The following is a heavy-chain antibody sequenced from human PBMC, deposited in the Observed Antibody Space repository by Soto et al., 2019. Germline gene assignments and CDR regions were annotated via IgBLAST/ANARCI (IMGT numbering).Heavy chain of an antibody. Sequence: SETLSLSCTVSGVSVSSGGYYLSRLRQPTGRGMEWMGQIYYSGSNKYTPSLKSRVNISVDTSKNQSSLKLSSVTAADTAVYYCAREGGWFGRTKFDYWGQGTLVTVSS. CDR1: GVSVSSGGYY. CDR3: AREGGWFGRTKFDY. J-gene: IGHJ4*02. CDR2: IYYSGSN. V-gene: IGHV4-61*08. D-gene: IGHD3-16*01.